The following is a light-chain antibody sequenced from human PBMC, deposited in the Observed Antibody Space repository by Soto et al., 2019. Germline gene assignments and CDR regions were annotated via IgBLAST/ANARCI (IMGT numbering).Light chain of an antibody. CDR2: DAS. J-gene: IGKJ1*01. CDR3: QQYNSYSPWM. CDR1: QSISSW. Sequence: DIQMPQSPSTLSASVGDRVTITCRASQSISSWLAWYQQKPGKPPKLLIYDASSLESGVPSRFSGSGSGIEFTLTISSLQPNDFATYYCQQYNSYSPWMFGQGTKVDIK. V-gene: IGKV1-5*01.